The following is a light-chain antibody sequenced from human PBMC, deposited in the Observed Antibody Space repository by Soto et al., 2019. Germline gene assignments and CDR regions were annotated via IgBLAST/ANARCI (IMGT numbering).Light chain of an antibody. CDR3: AAWDDSLNGVV. CDR1: SSNIGSHT. CDR2: SNT. Sequence: QSVLTQPPSASGTPGQTIAISCSGGSSNIGSHTVNWYQPLPGTAPRLLIYSNTQRPSGVPDRFSGSKSGTSASLAISGLQSEYEGDYYCAAWDDSLNGVVFGGGTKLTVL. J-gene: IGLJ2*01. V-gene: IGLV1-44*01.